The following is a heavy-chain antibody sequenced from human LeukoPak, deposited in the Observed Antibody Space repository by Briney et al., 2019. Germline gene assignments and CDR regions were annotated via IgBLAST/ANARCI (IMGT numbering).Heavy chain of an antibody. CDR2: IKQDGSEK. V-gene: IGHV3-7*01. Sequence: GGSLRLSCAASGFTFSSYAMSWVRQAPGKGLEWVANIKQDGSEKYYVDSVKGRFTISRDNAKNSLYLQMNSLRAEDTAVYYCARDEYAYGDYGDDAFDIWGQGTMVTVSS. CDR1: GFTFSSYA. J-gene: IGHJ3*02. CDR3: ARDEYAYGDYGDDAFDI. D-gene: IGHD4-17*01.